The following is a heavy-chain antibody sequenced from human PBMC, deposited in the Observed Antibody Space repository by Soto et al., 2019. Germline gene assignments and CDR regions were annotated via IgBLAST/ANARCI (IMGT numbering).Heavy chain of an antibody. Sequence: QVQLQESGPGLVKPSGTLSLTCAVSGGSISSSNWWSWVRQPPGKGLEWIGEIYHSGSTNYNPSLTLRVTISVDKSKNQSTLQLSSVTAADTAVYYCARDMTQPPGGGRHYWGQGTLVTVSS. V-gene: IGHV4-4*02. D-gene: IGHD2-2*01. J-gene: IGHJ4*02. CDR1: GGSISSSNW. CDR3: ARDMTQPPGGGRHY. CDR2: IYHSGST.